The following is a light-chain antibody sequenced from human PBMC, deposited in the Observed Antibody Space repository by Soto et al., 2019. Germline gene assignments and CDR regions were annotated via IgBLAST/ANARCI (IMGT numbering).Light chain of an antibody. V-gene: IGKV4-1*01. Sequence: DIVMTQSPDSLAVSLGERATINCESSQSVLNSSNNKNYLAWYQKKPGQPPKVLIYWASTRESVVPDRFSVSGSGTDFTLTITCLQSEDVSVYACQQYYSAPYACGQGTKLESK. J-gene: IGKJ2*01. CDR2: WAS. CDR3: QQYYSAPYA. CDR1: QSVLNSSNNKNY.